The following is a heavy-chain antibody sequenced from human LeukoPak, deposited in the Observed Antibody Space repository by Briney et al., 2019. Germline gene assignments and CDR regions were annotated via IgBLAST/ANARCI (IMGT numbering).Heavy chain of an antibody. CDR3: ARVVSSSWYMVVSAFDI. CDR2: IYYSGST. J-gene: IGHJ3*02. V-gene: IGHV4-59*01. D-gene: IGHD6-13*01. CDR1: GGSISSYY. Sequence: PSETLSLTCTVSGGSISSYYWSWIRQPPGKGLEWIGYIYYSGSTNYNPSLKSRVTISVDTSKNQFSLELSSVTAADTAVYYCARVVSSSWYMVVSAFDIWGQGTMVTVSS.